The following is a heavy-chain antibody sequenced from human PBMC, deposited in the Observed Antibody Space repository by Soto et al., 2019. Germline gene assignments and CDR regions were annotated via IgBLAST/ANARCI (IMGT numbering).Heavy chain of an antibody. CDR3: ARDPLGVGATTYFDY. J-gene: IGHJ4*02. CDR2: INPNSGGT. V-gene: IGHV1-2*04. CDR1: GYTFTGYY. Sequence: QVQLVQSGAEVKKPGASVKVSCKASGYTFTGYYMHWVRQAPGQGLEWMGWINPNSGGTNYAQKFQGWVTMTRDTSISTAYMELSRLRSDDTAVYYCARDPLGVGATTYFDYWGQGTLVTVSS. D-gene: IGHD1-26*01.